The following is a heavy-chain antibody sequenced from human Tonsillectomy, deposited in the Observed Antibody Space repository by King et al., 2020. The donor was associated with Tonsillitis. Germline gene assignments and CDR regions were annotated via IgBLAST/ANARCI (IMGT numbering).Heavy chain of an antibody. CDR1: GFTFSSYG. CDR2: IWYDGSNK. V-gene: IGHV3-33*01. CDR3: ARDPLKRVGYYFDI. Sequence: VQLVESGGGVVQPGRSLRLSCAASGFTFSSYGMHWVRQAPGKGLEWVAVIWYDGSNKYYADSVKGRFTISRDNSKNTLYLQMNSLRAEDTAVYYCARDPLKRVGYYFDIWGQGTLVTVSS. J-gene: IGHJ4*02. D-gene: IGHD1-26*01.